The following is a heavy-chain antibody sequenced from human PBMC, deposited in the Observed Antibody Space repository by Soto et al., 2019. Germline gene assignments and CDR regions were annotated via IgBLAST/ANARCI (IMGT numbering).Heavy chain of an antibody. D-gene: IGHD3-22*01. CDR3: ARDAYDYDDTSGYYRH. CDR1: GFTFSTYK. V-gene: IGHV3-48*02. CDR2: ISSSSSTI. Sequence: EVQLVESGGGLVQPGGSLRLSCAASGFTFSTYKMNWVRQAPGKGLEWVSYISSSSSTIYYADSVKGRFTISRDNANNTLYLQMNSLRDEDTAVYYCARDAYDYDDTSGYYRHWGQGTLVTVSS. J-gene: IGHJ4*02.